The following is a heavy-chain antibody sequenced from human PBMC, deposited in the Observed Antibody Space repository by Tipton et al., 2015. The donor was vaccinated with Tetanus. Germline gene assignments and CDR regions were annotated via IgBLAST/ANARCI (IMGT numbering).Heavy chain of an antibody. Sequence: MQLVQSGAEVKKPGESLRISCKGSGYSFTKYWINWVRQMPGKGLEWMGRIDPIDSYTDYSPSFQGHVTISAEKSNSTTYLQWSSLKASDTAMYYCARRDSNYDTYYFHYWGQGTLVTVSS. CDR2: IDPIDSYT. V-gene: IGHV5-10-1*01. D-gene: IGHD4-11*01. CDR1: GYSFTKYW. J-gene: IGHJ4*02. CDR3: ARRDSNYDTYYFHY.